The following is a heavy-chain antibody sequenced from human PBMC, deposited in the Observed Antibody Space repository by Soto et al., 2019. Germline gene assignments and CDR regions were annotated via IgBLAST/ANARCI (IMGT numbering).Heavy chain of an antibody. CDR1: GYTFTSYA. D-gene: IGHD6-13*01. CDR2: INAGNGNT. CDR3: ARGLSQQLIHNYGMDV. Sequence: ASVKVSCKASGYTFTSYAMHWVRQAPGQRLEWMGWINAGNGNTKYSQKFQGRVTITRDTSASTAYMELSSLRSEDTAVYYCARGLSQQLIHNYGMDVWGQGTTVTVSS. V-gene: IGHV1-3*01. J-gene: IGHJ6*02.